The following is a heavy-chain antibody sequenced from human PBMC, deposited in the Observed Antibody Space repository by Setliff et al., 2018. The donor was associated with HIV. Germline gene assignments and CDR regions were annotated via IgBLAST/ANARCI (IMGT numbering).Heavy chain of an antibody. CDR3: ARTSTTTGTTLNWFDP. J-gene: IGHJ5*02. D-gene: IGHD1-1*01. CDR1: GFTLSTYT. Sequence: GESLKISCAASGFTLSTYTMNWVRQAPGEGLEWISSISSNIIYIYYADSVRGRFTISRDNAKNSLYLQMNSLRVEDTAVYYCARTSTTTGTTLNWFDPWGQGTLVTVSS. CDR2: ISSNIIYI. V-gene: IGHV3-21*01.